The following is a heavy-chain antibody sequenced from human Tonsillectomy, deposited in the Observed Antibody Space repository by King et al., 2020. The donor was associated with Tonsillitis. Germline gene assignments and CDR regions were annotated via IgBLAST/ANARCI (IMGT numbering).Heavy chain of an antibody. CDR2: ISDDGSKK. CDR3: AGLTVFGPITGGRDY. J-gene: IGHJ4*02. V-gene: IGHV3-30*04. Sequence: VQLVESGGGVVPPGRSLRLSCAVSGFTFSNYTIHWVRQAPGKGLEWVALISDDGSKKYFADSVKGRFTISRDNSRNTLYLQLNNVRPEDTAVYYCAGLTVFGPITGGRDYWGQGTLVAVSS. CDR1: GFTFSNYT. D-gene: IGHD3/OR15-3a*01.